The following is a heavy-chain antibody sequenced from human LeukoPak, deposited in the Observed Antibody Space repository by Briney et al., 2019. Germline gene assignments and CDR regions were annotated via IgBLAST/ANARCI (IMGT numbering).Heavy chain of an antibody. D-gene: IGHD3-22*01. Sequence: PGGSLRLSCAASGFTFSSYAMSWVRQAPGKRLEWVSAISGSGGSTYYADSVKGRFTISRDNSKNTLYLQMNSLRAEDTAVYYCAKKYYYDSSGYYRENDYWGQGTLVTVSS. J-gene: IGHJ4*02. V-gene: IGHV3-23*01. CDR1: GFTFSSYA. CDR3: AKKYYYDSSGYYRENDY. CDR2: ISGSGGST.